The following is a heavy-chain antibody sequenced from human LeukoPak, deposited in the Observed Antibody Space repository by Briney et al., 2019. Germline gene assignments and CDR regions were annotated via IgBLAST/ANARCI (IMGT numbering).Heavy chain of an antibody. V-gene: IGHV4-39*07. Sequence: SETLSLTCTVSGGSISSSSYYWGWIRQPPGKGLEWIGNFYYSGGTFYNPSLKSRLTISVDTSKNQFSLKLSSMTAADTAVYYCAREGYRGGGFDYWGQGTLVTVSS. J-gene: IGHJ4*02. D-gene: IGHD5-12*01. CDR3: AREGYRGGGFDY. CDR1: GGSISSSSYY. CDR2: FYYSGGT.